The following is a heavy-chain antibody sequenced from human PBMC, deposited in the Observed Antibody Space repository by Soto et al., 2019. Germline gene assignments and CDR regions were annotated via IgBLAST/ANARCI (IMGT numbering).Heavy chain of an antibody. Sequence: QVQLVESGGGVVQPGRSLRLSCAASGFTFSSYGMHWVRQAPGKGLEWVAVISSDGSNKFYADSVKGRFTISRDNSKNTLYLQMNSLRAEDTAVYYCAKDFVSSSWWGPFDYWGRGTLVTVSS. CDR2: ISSDGSNK. J-gene: IGHJ4*02. CDR1: GFTFSSYG. CDR3: AKDFVSSSWWGPFDY. D-gene: IGHD6-6*01. V-gene: IGHV3-30*18.